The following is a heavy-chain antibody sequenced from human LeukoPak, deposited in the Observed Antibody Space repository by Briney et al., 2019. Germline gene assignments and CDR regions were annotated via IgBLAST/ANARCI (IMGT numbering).Heavy chain of an antibody. CDR2: ISSSGSTI. Sequence: GGSLRLSCAASGFTFSSYEMNWVRQAPGKGLEWVSYISSSGSTIYYADSVKGRFTISRDNAKNSLYLQMNSLRAEDTAVYYCAGDSGSGWHDYWGQGTLVTVSS. D-gene: IGHD3-10*01. V-gene: IGHV3-48*03. CDR1: GFTFSSYE. CDR3: AGDSGSGWHDY. J-gene: IGHJ4*02.